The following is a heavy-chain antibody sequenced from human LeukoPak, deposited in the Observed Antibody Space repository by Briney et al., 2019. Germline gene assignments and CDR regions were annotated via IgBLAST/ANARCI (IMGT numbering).Heavy chain of an antibody. V-gene: IGHV1-2*02. J-gene: IGHJ3*02. Sequence: ASVKVSCKASGYTFTSYYMHWVRQAPGQGLEWMGWINPNSGDTNYAQKFQGRVTLTRDTPISTAYMELSSLRSEDTAVYYCARLEMTTVVTVDAFDIWGQGTMVTVSS. CDR1: GYTFTSYY. CDR2: INPNSGDT. CDR3: ARLEMTTVVTVDAFDI. D-gene: IGHD4-23*01.